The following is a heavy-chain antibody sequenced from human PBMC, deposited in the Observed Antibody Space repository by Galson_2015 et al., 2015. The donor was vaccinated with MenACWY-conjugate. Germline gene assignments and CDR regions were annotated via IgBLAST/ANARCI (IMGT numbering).Heavy chain of an antibody. D-gene: IGHD2-21*01. Sequence: ETLSLTCTVSGGSLNSDYWSWVRQPPGKGLEWISWLYYSGATDYNPSLKSRVTTSMDTSKNQFFLRLRSVTAADTAVYYCARLSCGDYCSDPPFDFWGQGTLVTVSS. V-gene: IGHV4-59*08. CDR3: ARLSCGDYCSDPPFDF. CDR2: LYYSGAT. J-gene: IGHJ4*02. CDR1: GGSLNSDY.